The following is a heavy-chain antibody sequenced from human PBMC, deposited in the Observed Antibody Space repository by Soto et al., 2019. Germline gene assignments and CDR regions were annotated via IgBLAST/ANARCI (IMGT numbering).Heavy chain of an antibody. V-gene: IGHV4-39*01. CDR2: IYYSGST. J-gene: IGHJ4*02. CDR3: AQGETNPPFDY. Sequence: SETLSLTCTVSGGSISSSSYYWGWIRQPPGKGLEWIGSIYYSGSTYYNPSLKSRVTISVDTSKNQFSLKLSSVTAADTAVYYCAQGETNPPFDYWGQGTLVTGSS. CDR1: GGSISSSSYY. D-gene: IGHD2-21*01.